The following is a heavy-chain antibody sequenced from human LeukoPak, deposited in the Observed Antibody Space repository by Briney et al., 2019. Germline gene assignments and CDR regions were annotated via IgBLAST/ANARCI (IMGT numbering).Heavy chain of an antibody. CDR3: ARAIVGANDY. CDR1: GYSISSSNW. V-gene: IGHV4-28*06. J-gene: IGHJ4*02. Sequence: SETLSLTCAVSGYSISSSNWWGWIRQPPGKGLEWIGYIYYSGSTNYNPSLKSRVTMSVDTSKNQFSLKLSSVTALDTAVYYCARAIVGANDYWGQGTLVTVSS. D-gene: IGHD1-26*01. CDR2: IYYSGST.